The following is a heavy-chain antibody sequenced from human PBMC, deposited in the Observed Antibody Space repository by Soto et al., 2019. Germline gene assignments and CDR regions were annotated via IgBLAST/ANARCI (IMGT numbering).Heavy chain of an antibody. J-gene: IGHJ4*02. CDR2: ISSSSSYI. D-gene: IGHD3-22*01. Sequence: GGSLRLSCAASGFTFSSYSMNWVRQAPGKGLEWVSSISSSSSYIYYADSVKGRFTISRDNAKNSLYLQMNSLRAEDTAVYYCARRYRYYDSSGYSDYWGQGTLVTVSS. V-gene: IGHV3-21*01. CDR3: ARRYRYYDSSGYSDY. CDR1: GFTFSSYS.